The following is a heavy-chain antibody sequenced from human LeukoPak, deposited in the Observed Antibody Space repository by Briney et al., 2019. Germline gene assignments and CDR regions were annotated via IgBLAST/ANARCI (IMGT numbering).Heavy chain of an antibody. Sequence: ASVKVSCKASGYTFTGYYMQWVREAPGQGLEWMGRINPNSGGTNYAQKFQGRVTMTRDTSISTAYMELSRLRSDDTAVYYCALIVGATFAFDIWGQGTMVTVSS. D-gene: IGHD1-26*01. CDR2: INPNSGGT. CDR3: ALIVGATFAFDI. V-gene: IGHV1-2*06. CDR1: GYTFTGYY. J-gene: IGHJ3*02.